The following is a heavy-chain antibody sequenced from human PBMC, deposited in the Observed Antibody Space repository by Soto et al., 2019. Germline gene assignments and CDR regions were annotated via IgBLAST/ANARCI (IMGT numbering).Heavy chain of an antibody. V-gene: IGHV4-59*01. D-gene: IGHD3-22*01. J-gene: IGHJ6*02. CDR3: ARGQYYDSSGYYYNYYYYGMDV. Sequence: QVQLQESGPGLVKPSETLSLTCTVSGGSISSYYWSWIRQPPGKGLEWIGYIYYSGSTYYNPSLKSRVTISVDTSKNQFSLKLSSVTAADTAVYYCARGQYYDSSGYYYNYYYYGMDVWGQGTTVTVSS. CDR1: GGSISSYY. CDR2: IYYSGST.